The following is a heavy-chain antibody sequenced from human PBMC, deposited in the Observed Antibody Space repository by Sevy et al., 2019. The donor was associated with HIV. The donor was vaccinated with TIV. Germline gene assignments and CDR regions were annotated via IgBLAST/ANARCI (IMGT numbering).Heavy chain of an antibody. CDR2: ISGSGGST. D-gene: IGHD5-18*01. V-gene: IGHV3-23*01. J-gene: IGHJ4*02. Sequence: GESLKISCAASGFTFSSYAMSWVRQAPGKGLEWVSAISGSGGSTYYADSVKGRFTISRDNSKNTLYLQMNSLRAEDTAIYYCAHPGVYTAMAPFDYWGQGTLVTVSS. CDR3: AHPGVYTAMAPFDY. CDR1: GFTFSSYA.